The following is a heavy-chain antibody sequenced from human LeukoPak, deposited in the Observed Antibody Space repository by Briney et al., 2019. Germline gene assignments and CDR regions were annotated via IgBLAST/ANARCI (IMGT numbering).Heavy chain of an antibody. CDR2: ISGSGGST. D-gene: IGHD6-19*01. J-gene: IGHJ2*01. CDR1: GFTFSSYG. CDR3: AKDHGRSGWTRHPYWYSDL. V-gene: IGHV3-23*01. Sequence: GGSLRLSCAASGFTFSSYGMSWVRQAPGKGLEWVSAISGSGGSTYYADSVKGRFTISRDNSKNTLYLQMNSLRAEDTAVYYCAKDHGRSGWTRHPYWYSDLWGRGTLVTVSS.